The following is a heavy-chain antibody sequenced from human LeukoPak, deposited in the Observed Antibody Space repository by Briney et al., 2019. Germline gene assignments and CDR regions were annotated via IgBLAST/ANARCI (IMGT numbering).Heavy chain of an antibody. Sequence: GASVKVSCKASGYTFTSYYINWVRQATGQGLEWMGWMNPNSGNTGYAQKFQGRVTMTRNTSISTAYMELSSLRSEDTAVYYCARESGSYYLDFDYWGQGTLVTVSS. CDR1: GYTFTSYY. V-gene: IGHV1-8*01. D-gene: IGHD1-26*01. CDR3: ARESGSYYLDFDY. J-gene: IGHJ4*02. CDR2: MNPNSGNT.